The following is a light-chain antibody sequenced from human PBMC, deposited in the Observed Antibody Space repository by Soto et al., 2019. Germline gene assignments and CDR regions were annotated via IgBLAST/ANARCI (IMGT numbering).Light chain of an antibody. CDR3: QQYENYWT. Sequence: DIQMTQSPSTLSASLGDRVSINCRASQSISAWLAWYQQKPGKAPNLLIFDASNLESGVPSRFSGSGSGTEFTLTISSLQPEDFGIYYCQQYENYWTFGQGTKVDI. J-gene: IGKJ1*01. CDR1: QSISAW. V-gene: IGKV1-5*01. CDR2: DAS.